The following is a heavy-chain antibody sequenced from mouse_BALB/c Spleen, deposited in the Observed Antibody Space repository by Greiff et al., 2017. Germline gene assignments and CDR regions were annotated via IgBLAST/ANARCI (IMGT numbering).Heavy chain of an antibody. CDR1: GFTFSSFG. Sequence: EVHLVESGGGLVQPGGSRKLSCAASGFTFSSFGMHWVRQAPEKGLEWVAYISSGSSTIYYADTVKGRFTISRDNPKNTLFLQMTSLRSEDTAMYYCARDYRYDRYAMDYWGQGTSVTVSS. CDR2: ISSGSSTI. D-gene: IGHD2-14*01. CDR3: ARDYRYDRYAMDY. J-gene: IGHJ4*01. V-gene: IGHV5-17*02.